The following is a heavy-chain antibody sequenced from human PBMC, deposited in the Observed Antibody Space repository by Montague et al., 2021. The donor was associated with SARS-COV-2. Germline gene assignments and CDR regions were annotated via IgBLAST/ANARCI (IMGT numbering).Heavy chain of an antibody. V-gene: IGHV6-1*01. D-gene: IGHD1-26*01. J-gene: IGHJ4*02. CDR2: TYYRSKWYN. Sequence: CAISGDSVSSNIATWNCIRQSPSRGLEWLGRTYYRSKWYNDYAVSVKSRITINPDTSKNQISLQLNSVTPEDTAVYYCARTSASSDYWGQGTLVTVSS. CDR1: GDSVSSNIAT. CDR3: ARTSASSDY.